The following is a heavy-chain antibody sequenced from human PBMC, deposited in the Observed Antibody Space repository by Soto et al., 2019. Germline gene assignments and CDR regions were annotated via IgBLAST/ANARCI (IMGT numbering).Heavy chain of an antibody. J-gene: IGHJ6*02. Sequence: ASVKVSCTASGYTFTGYYMPWVVQAPVQGLARMGWINPNSGGTNYAQKFQGWVTMTRDTSISTAYMELSRLRSDDTAVYYCARDDREDSSGYYSLTYGMDVWGQGTTVTVSS. CDR2: INPNSGGT. V-gene: IGHV1-2*04. D-gene: IGHD3-22*01. CDR1: GYTFTGYY. CDR3: ARDDREDSSGYYSLTYGMDV.